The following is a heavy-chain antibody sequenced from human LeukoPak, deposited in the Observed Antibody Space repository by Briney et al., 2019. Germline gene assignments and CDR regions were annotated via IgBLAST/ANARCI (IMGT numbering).Heavy chain of an antibody. Sequence: PSETLSLTCTVSGGSITSRSYYWGWMRQPPGKGLKSIGSIYYSGSTYYNPSLKSRVTISVDTSKNQFSLNLSTVTAADTAVYYCARLSSSWDLYWGQGTLVTVSS. V-gene: IGHV4-39*01. CDR2: IYYSGST. J-gene: IGHJ4*02. D-gene: IGHD6-13*01. CDR3: ARLSSSWDLY. CDR1: GGSITSRSYY.